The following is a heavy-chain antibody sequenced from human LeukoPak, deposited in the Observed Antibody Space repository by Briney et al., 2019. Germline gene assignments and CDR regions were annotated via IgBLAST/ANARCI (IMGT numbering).Heavy chain of an antibody. V-gene: IGHV3-30-3*01. CDR2: ISYDGTNK. CDR3: VRGGRYYDFTAGFDP. D-gene: IGHD3-3*01. Sequence: QSGGSLRLSCAASGFTFGSYAMHWVRQAPGKGLEWVAVISYDGTNKYYADSVKGRLTISRDNSKNTLYLQMNSLRAEDTAFYYCVRGGRYYDFTAGFDPWGQGSLVTVSS. J-gene: IGHJ5*02. CDR1: GFTFGSYA.